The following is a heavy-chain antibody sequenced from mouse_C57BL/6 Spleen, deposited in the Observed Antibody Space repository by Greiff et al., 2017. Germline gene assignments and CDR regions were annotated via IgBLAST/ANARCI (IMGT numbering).Heavy chain of an antibody. J-gene: IGHJ2*01. CDR1: GYTFTSYW. CDR2: IDPSDSYT. V-gene: IGHV1-50*01. D-gene: IGHD1-1*01. CDR3: ARRTVVQYYFDY. Sequence: QVQLQQPGAELVKPGASVKLSCKASGYTFTSYWMQWVKQRPGQGLEWIGEIDPSDSYTNYNQKFKGKATLTVDTSSSTAYMQLSSLTSEDSAVYYCARRTVVQYYFDYWGQGTTLTVSS.